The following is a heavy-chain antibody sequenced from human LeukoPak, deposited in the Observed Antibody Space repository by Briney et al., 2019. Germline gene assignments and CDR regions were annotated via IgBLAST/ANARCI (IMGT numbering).Heavy chain of an antibody. CDR1: GFSFSNYG. CDR3: AKEGPPSSGWPFDY. V-gene: IGHV3-23*01. J-gene: IGHJ4*02. Sequence: GGSLTLSCAASGFSFSNYGMSWFRQAPGKGLEWVSAISDSGITAYYADSVQGRFTVSRDNSKNTLYLQMNSLRAEDTALYYCAKEGPPSSGWPFDYWGQGTLVTVSS. D-gene: IGHD6-19*01. CDR2: ISDSGITA.